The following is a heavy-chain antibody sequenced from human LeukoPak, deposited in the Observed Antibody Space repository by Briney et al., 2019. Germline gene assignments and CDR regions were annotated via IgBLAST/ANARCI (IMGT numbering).Heavy chain of an antibody. CDR1: GFTFGDYH. CDR3: ARDNTGSYEY. D-gene: IGHD1-26*01. CDR2: IRADGATT. V-gene: IGHV3-43*02. Sequence: GGSLRLSCAASGFTFGDYHMHWVRQAPGKGLEWVSLIRADGATTRYTDSVKGRFTISRDNSKDSLYLQMNSLRTEDTALYYCARDNTGSYEYWGQGTLVTVSP. J-gene: IGHJ4*02.